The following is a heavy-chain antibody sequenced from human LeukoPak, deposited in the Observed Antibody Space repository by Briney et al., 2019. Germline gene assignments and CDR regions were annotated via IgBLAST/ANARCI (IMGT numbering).Heavy chain of an antibody. V-gene: IGHV4-34*01. D-gene: IGHD6-19*01. CDR3: ARFYSSAPRFDP. Sequence: SETLSLTCAVYGGSFSGYYWSWIRQPPGKGLEWIGEINHSGSTNYNPSLKSRVTISVDTSKNQFSLKLSSVTAADTAVYYCARFYSSAPRFDPGAQGPLVTVSS. CDR2: INHSGST. J-gene: IGHJ5*02. CDR1: GGSFSGYY.